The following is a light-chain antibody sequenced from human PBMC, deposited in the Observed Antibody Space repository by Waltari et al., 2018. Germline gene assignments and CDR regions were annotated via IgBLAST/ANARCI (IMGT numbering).Light chain of an antibody. CDR3: MQALQNPLT. CDR2: LGS. Sequence: EIVMTQSPLSLPVTPGEPASISCRSSQSLLHSNGRNYLDWYLQKPGQSPQLLISLGSTRASGVPDRFSGSGSGTDFTLKISRVEAEDVGVYYCMQALQNPLTFGGGTKVEIK. V-gene: IGKV2-28*01. CDR1: QSLLHSNGRNY. J-gene: IGKJ4*01.